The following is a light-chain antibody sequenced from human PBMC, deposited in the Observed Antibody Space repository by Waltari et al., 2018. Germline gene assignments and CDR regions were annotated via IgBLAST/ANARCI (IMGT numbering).Light chain of an antibody. CDR2: KAS. J-gene: IGKJ1*01. CDR3: QQYSSFWT. Sequence: DIQMTQSPYTLSASVGDRVTITCRASQSISSWLAWFQQKPGKAPKLLIQKASSLESGVPSRFSGSGSGTEFTLTISSLQPDDFATYYCQQYSSFWTFGQGTEVEIK. CDR1: QSISSW. V-gene: IGKV1-5*03.